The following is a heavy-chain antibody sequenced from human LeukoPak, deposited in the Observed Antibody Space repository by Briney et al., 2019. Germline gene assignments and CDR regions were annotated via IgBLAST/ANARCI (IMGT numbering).Heavy chain of an antibody. CDR1: GGTFSSYA. Sequence: GSSVKVSCKASGGTFSSYAISWVRQAPGQGLEWMGGIIPIFGTANYAQKFQGRVTITADESTSTAYMELSSLKSEDTAVYYCARVKDIVGATSYYFDYWGQGTLVTVSS. CDR3: ARVKDIVGATSYYFDY. D-gene: IGHD1-26*01. V-gene: IGHV1-69*01. J-gene: IGHJ4*02. CDR2: IIPIFGTA.